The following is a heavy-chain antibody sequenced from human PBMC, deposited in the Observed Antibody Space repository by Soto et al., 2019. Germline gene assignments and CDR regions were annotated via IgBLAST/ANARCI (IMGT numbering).Heavy chain of an antibody. CDR2: IYSGGST. CDR1: GFTVSSNY. V-gene: IGHV3-53*02. J-gene: IGHJ6*02. D-gene: IGHD3-10*01. CDR3: ARHRGVSPTNYYYYGMDV. Sequence: EVQLVETGGGLIQPGGSLRLSCAASGFTVSSNYMSWVRQAPGKGLEWVSVIYSGGSTYYADSVKGRFTISRDNSKNTLYLQMNSLRAEDTAVYYCARHRGVSPTNYYYYGMDVWGQGTTVTVSS.